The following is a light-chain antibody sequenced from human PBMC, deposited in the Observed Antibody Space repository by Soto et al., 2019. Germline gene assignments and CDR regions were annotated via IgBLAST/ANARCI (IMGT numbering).Light chain of an antibody. CDR3: QQRSNWPPLT. V-gene: IGKV3-11*01. J-gene: IGKJ4*01. CDR1: QSLSSY. CDR2: GAS. Sequence: EIVLTQSPATLSLSPGERATLSCRASQSLSSYLAWYQQKPGQAPRLLIFGASNRATGIPARFGGSGSGTDFTLTISSLEPEDFAVYYCQQRSNWPPLTFGGGTKVEIK.